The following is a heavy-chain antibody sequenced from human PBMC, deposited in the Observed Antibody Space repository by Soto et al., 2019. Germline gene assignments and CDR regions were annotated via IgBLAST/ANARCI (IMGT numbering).Heavy chain of an antibody. D-gene: IGHD6-19*01. CDR1: GFTLSSYS. CDR2: ISGSGGTI. Sequence: EAQLVESGGGMVQPWGALRVSCAASGFTLSSYSMHWVRQAPGKGLEWVSYISGSGGTIYYADSVKGRFTISRDNAKNSLSVQMNSLRDEDTAVYFCARETGLRSSGWSYYFDFWGQGTRVTVSS. J-gene: IGHJ4*02. V-gene: IGHV3-48*02. CDR3: ARETGLRSSGWSYYFDF.